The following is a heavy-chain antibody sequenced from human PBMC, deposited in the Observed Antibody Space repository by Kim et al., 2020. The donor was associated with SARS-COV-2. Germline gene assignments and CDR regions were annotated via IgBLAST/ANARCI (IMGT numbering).Heavy chain of an antibody. CDR3: AKETDIVVVPAATLDV. D-gene: IGHD2-2*01. Sequence: SVNGRFTISRDNSKNTLYLQMNSLRAEDTAVYYCAKETDIVVVPAATLDVWGQGTTVTVSS. V-gene: IGHV3-23*01. J-gene: IGHJ6*02.